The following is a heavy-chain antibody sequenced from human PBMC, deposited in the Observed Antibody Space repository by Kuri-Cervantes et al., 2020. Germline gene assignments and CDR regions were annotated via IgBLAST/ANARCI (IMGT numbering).Heavy chain of an antibody. CDR3: AGAGVNTPAAKGPFDP. CDR2: ISAYNGNT. D-gene: IGHD2-15*01. J-gene: IGHJ5*02. CDR1: GYTFTSYA. Sequence: ASVKVSCKASGYTFTSYAMNWVRQAPGQGLEWMGWISAYNGNTNYAQKLQGRVTMTTDTSTSTAYMELRSLRSDDTAVYYCAGAGVNTPAAKGPFDPWGQGTLVTVSS. V-gene: IGHV1-18*01.